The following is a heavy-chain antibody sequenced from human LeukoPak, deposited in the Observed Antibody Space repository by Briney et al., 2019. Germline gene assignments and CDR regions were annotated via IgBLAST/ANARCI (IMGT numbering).Heavy chain of an antibody. D-gene: IGHD5-12*01. CDR2: MNPNGGNT. Sequence: ASVKVSCKASGYTFTSYDINWVRQATGQGLEWMGWMNPNGGNTGYAQKFQGRVTMTRNTSISTAYMELSRLRSDDTAVYYCARDGDIEDVATIGPYYYYGMDVWGQGTTVTVSS. V-gene: IGHV1-8*01. J-gene: IGHJ6*02. CDR1: GYTFTSYD. CDR3: ARDGDIEDVATIGPYYYYGMDV.